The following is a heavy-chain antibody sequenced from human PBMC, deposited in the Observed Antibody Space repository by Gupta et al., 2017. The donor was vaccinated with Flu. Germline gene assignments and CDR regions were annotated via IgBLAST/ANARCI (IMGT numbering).Heavy chain of an antibody. CDR1: GGTFSFYA. D-gene: IGHD6-13*01. CDR3: ARGTGYSSRRYETYS. Sequence: QVQLEQSGAEVQKPGSSVKVSCKASGGTFSFYAINWVRQAPGQGLEWMGGIIPVFGTTNYAQKFQGRVTITADESKSTAYMELNSLRNNDTAVYYCARGTGYSSRRYETYSWGQGTLVTVSS. J-gene: IGHJ4*02. V-gene: IGHV1-69*01. CDR2: IIPVFGTT.